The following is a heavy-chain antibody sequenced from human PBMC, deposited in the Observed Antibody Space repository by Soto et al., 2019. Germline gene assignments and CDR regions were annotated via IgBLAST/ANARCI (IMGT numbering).Heavy chain of an antibody. Sequence: PGGSLGLSCAASGLTCSNYGMTCIRQAPGKGLEWVSAVSSGGGSTYYADSVKGRFTISRDNSKNTLYLQMNSLRAEDTALYYCAKEIDRNYYGGGGYYYYWGQGT. J-gene: IGHJ4*02. CDR3: AKEIDRNYYGGGGYYYY. V-gene: IGHV3-23*01. CDR1: GLTCSNYG. CDR2: VSSGGGST. D-gene: IGHD3-22*01.